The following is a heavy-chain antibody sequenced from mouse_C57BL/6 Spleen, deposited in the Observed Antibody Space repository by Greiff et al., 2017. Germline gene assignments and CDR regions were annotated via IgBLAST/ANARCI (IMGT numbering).Heavy chain of an antibody. CDR1: GYTFTSYW. J-gene: IGHJ3*01. D-gene: IGHD2-3*01. V-gene: IGHV1-52*01. Sequence: QVQLQQPGAELVRPGSSVKLSCKASGYTFTSYWMHWVKQRPIQGLEWIGNIDPSDSETNYNQKFKDKATLTVDKSSSTAYMQISSLTSEDSAVYYCARRGLYDERFADWGQGTLVT. CDR2: IDPSDSET. CDR3: ARRGLYDERFAD.